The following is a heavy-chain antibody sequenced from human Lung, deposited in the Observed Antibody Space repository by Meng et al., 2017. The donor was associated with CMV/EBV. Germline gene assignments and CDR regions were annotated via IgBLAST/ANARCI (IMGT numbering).Heavy chain of an antibody. Sequence: QVQRQESGPGLVEPSQTLSLTCTVSGGSMSSGNYYWSWIRQPPGKGLEWIGYIHHSGSAYYNPSLKSRVSISVDKSKNQFSLNLNSMTAADTAVYYCASFDHIPRRNYFDYWDQGTLVTVSS. D-gene: IGHD2-21*01. CDR2: IHHSGSA. J-gene: IGHJ4*02. CDR3: ASFDHIPRRNYFDY. V-gene: IGHV4-30-4*01. CDR1: GGSMSSGNYY.